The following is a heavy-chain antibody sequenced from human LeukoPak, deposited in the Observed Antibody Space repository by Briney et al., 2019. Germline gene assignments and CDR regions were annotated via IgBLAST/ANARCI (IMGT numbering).Heavy chain of an antibody. J-gene: IGHJ4*02. CDR2: MSPNSGDT. Sequence: GASVKVSCKASGYTFTSYHINWVRQAPGQGLEWMGWMSPNSGDTGYAQKFQGRVTMTRDPSITTAYMELSSLRSEDTAVYYCARGVAAGVDYWGQGTLVTVSS. D-gene: IGHD2-15*01. CDR1: GYTFTSYH. V-gene: IGHV1-8*01. CDR3: ARGVAAGVDY.